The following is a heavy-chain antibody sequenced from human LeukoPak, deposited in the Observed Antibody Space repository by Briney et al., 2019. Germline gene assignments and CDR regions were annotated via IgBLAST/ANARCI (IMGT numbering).Heavy chain of an antibody. CDR2: IYYSGST. Sequence: KPSETLSLTCTVSGGSISSYYWSWIRQPPGKGLEWIGYIYYSGSTNYNPSLKSRVTISVDTSKDQFSLKLSSVTAADTAMYYCARGSGYYYYYMDVWGKGTTVTVSS. CDR3: ARGSGYYYYYMDV. V-gene: IGHV4-59*01. D-gene: IGHD7-27*01. J-gene: IGHJ6*03. CDR1: GGSISSYY.